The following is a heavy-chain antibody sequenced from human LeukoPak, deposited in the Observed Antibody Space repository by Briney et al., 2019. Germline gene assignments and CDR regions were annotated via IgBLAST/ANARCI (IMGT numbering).Heavy chain of an antibody. CDR1: GFTFDDYA. J-gene: IGHJ3*02. CDR2: ISWNSGSI. D-gene: IGHD4-23*01. Sequence: PGGSLRLSCAASGFTFDDYAMHWVRQAPGKGLEWVSGISWNSGSIGYADSVKGRFTISRDNAKNSLYLQMNSLRAEDTALYYCAKGNGGNFDSLGAFDIWGQGTMVTVSS. V-gene: IGHV3-9*01. CDR3: AKGNGGNFDSLGAFDI.